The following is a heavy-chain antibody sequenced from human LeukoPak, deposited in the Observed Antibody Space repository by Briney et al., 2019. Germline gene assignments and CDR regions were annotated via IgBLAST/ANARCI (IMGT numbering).Heavy chain of an antibody. CDR2: ISHSGST. J-gene: IGHJ5*02. D-gene: IGHD5-24*01. V-gene: IGHV4-34*01. Sequence: KPSETLSLTCAVYGGSFSGYYWSWIRQPPGKGLEWIGEISHSGSTNYNPSLKSRVTISVDTSKNQFSLKLSSVTAADTAVYYCARLAISRGFDPWGQGTLVTVSS. CDR1: GGSFSGYY. CDR3: ARLAISRGFDP.